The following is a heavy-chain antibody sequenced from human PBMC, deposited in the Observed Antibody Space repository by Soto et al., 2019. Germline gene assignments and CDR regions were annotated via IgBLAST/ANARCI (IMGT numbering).Heavy chain of an antibody. Sequence: PGGSLRLSCAASGFTFSSYGMHWVRQAPGKGLEWVAVIWYDGSNKYYADSVKGRFTISRDNSKNTLYLQMNSLRAEDTDVYYCARDYDFWSGYMDYWGQGTLVTVSS. J-gene: IGHJ4*02. CDR1: GFTFSSYG. V-gene: IGHV3-33*01. D-gene: IGHD3-3*01. CDR2: IWYDGSNK. CDR3: ARDYDFWSGYMDY.